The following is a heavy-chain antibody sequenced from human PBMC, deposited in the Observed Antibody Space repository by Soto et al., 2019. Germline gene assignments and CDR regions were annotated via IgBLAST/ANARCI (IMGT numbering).Heavy chain of an antibody. CDR2: ISGSGGTT. V-gene: IGHV3-23*01. D-gene: IGHD4-17*01. Sequence: GGSLRLSCAASGFTFSTYAMSWVRQAQGKGLEWVSSISGSGGTTYYADSVKGRFTISRDKSKNTLFLQMNSLRVEDTALYYCAKGGTTVVTDFDYWGHGALVTVPQ. CDR3: AKGGTTVVTDFDY. CDR1: GFTFSTYA. J-gene: IGHJ4*01.